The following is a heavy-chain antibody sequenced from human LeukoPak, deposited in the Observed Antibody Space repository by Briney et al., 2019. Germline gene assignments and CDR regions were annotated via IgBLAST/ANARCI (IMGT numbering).Heavy chain of an antibody. J-gene: IGHJ4*02. V-gene: IGHV4-34*01. CDR1: GGSFSGYY. CDR3: ARTKRHVLLWFGESLFDY. Sequence: SETLSLTCAVYGGSFSGYYWSWIRQPPGKGLEWIGEINHSGSTNYNPSLKSRVTISVDTSKNQFSLKLSSVTAADTAVYYCARTKRHVLLWFGESLFDYWGQGTLVTVSS. D-gene: IGHD3-10*01. CDR2: INHSGST.